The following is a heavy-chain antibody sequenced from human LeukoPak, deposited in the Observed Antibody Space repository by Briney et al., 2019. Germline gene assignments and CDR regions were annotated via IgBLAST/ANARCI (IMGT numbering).Heavy chain of an antibody. CDR3: ARDPTTTYYYDSSGYSQIY. V-gene: IGHV3-30*04. J-gene: IGHJ4*02. CDR2: ISYDGSNK. Sequence: GGSLRLSCAASGFTFSSYAMHWVRQAPGKGLEWVAVISYDGSNKYYADSVKGRFTISRDNSKNTLYLQMNSLRAEDTAVYYCARDPTTTYYYDSSGYSQIYWGQGTLVTVSS. D-gene: IGHD3-22*01. CDR1: GFTFSSYA.